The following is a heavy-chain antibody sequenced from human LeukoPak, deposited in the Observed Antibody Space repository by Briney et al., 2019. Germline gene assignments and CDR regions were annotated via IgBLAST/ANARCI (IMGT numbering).Heavy chain of an antibody. CDR3: AKDLPRDLAYGDYFDY. V-gene: IGHV3-23*01. CDR1: GFTFSSYA. J-gene: IGHJ4*02. D-gene: IGHD4-17*01. Sequence: PGGSLRLSCAASGFTFSSYAMSWVRQAPGKGLEWVSAISGSGGSTYYADFVKGRFTISRDNSKNTLYLQMNSLRAEDTAVYYCAKDLPRDLAYGDYFDYWGQGTLVTVSS. CDR2: ISGSGGST.